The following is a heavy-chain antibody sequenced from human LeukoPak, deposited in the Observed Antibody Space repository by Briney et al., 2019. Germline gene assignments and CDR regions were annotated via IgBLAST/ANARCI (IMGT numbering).Heavy chain of an antibody. CDR3: VGVVVTVPAAFDI. Sequence: GGSLRLSCVDSGFTFNSYWMSWVRQAPGKGLEWVANIKGDGSIKTYMDSVKGRFTISRDNAKNTLYLQMDSLRADDTAVHYCVGVVVTVPAAFDIWGQGIMVTVSS. V-gene: IGHV3-7*05. D-gene: IGHD2-21*02. CDR2: IKGDGSIK. J-gene: IGHJ3*02. CDR1: GFTFNSYW.